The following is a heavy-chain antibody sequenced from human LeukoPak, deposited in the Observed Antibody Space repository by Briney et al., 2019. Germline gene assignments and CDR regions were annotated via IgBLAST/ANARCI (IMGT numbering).Heavy chain of an antibody. CDR2: ISGSGGST. CDR1: GFIFSSYG. Sequence: GGSLRLSCAASGFIFSSYGMSWVRQAPGKGLEWVSAISGSGGSTYYADSVKGRFTISRDNSKNTLYLQMNSLKNEDTAVYYCVTEVSGSFPTWGQGTLVTVSS. J-gene: IGHJ4*02. V-gene: IGHV3-23*01. CDR3: VTEVSGSFPT. D-gene: IGHD1-26*01.